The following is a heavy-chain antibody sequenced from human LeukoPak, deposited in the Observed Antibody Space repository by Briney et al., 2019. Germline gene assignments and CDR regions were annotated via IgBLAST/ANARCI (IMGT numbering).Heavy chain of an antibody. J-gene: IGHJ3*02. CDR2: MNPNSGNT. D-gene: IGHD1-26*01. CDR3: ARGSKWELGGAFDI. Sequence: ASVKVSCKASGYTFTGYYMHWVRQAPGQGLEWMGWMNPNSGNTGYAQKFQGRVTMTRNTSISTAYMELSSLRSEDTAVYYCARGSKWELGGAFDIWGQGTMVTVSS. CDR1: GYTFTGYY. V-gene: IGHV1-8*02.